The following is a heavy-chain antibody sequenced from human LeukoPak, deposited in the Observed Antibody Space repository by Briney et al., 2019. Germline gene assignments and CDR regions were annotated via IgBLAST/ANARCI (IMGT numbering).Heavy chain of an antibody. CDR2: ISWNSGSI. CDR3: ARERATYSGSGRTNWFDP. V-gene: IGHV3-9*01. D-gene: IGHD1-26*01. Sequence: GGSLRLSCAASGFTFDDYAMHWVRQAPGKGLEWVSGISWNSGSIGYADSVKGRFTISRDNSKNTLYLQMNSLRVADTAVYYCARERATYSGSGRTNWFDPWGQGTLVTVSS. CDR1: GFTFDDYA. J-gene: IGHJ5*02.